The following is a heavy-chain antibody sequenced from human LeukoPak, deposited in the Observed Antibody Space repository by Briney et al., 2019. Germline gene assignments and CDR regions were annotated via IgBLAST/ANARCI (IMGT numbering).Heavy chain of an antibody. CDR1: GGSISSYY. J-gene: IGHJ4*02. CDR2: IYYSGST. Sequence: SETLSLTCTVSGGSISSYYWSWIRQPPGKGLEWIGYIYYSGSTNYNPSLKSRVTISVDTSKNQFSLKLSSVTAADTAVYYCARGVYYDSSGYYRYFDYWGQGTLVTVSS. D-gene: IGHD3-22*01. V-gene: IGHV4-59*01. CDR3: ARGVYYDSSGYYRYFDY.